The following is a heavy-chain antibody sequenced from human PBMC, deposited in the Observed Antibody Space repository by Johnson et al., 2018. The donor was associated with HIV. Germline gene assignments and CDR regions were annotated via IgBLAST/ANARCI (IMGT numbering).Heavy chain of an antibody. CDR2: ISGSGGST. V-gene: IGHV3-23*04. Sequence: VQLVESGGGLVQPGGSLRLSCAASGFTVSSNYMSWVRQAPGKGLEWVSAISGSGGSTYYADSVKGRFTISRDNSKNTLYLQMNSLRPEDTAAYDCATIAAHGAAFDIWGQGTMVTVSS. CDR3: ATIAAHGAAFDI. CDR1: GFTVSSNY. D-gene: IGHD6-25*01. J-gene: IGHJ3*02.